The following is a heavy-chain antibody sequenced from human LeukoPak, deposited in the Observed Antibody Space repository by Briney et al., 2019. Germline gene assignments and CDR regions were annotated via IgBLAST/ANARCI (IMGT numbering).Heavy chain of an antibody. Sequence: RGSLRLSCAASGFTFSSYAMSWVRQAPGKGLEWVSAISGSGGSTYYADSVKGRFTTSRDNAKNSLYLQMNSLRAEDTAVYYCARLDRIAAADYWGQGTLATVSS. CDR1: GFTFSSYA. CDR3: ARLDRIAAADY. D-gene: IGHD6-13*01. J-gene: IGHJ4*02. CDR2: ISGSGGST. V-gene: IGHV3-23*01.